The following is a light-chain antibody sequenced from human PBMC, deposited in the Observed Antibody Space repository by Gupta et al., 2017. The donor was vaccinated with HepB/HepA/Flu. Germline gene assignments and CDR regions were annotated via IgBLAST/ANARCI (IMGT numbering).Light chain of an antibody. J-gene: IGKJ3*01. Sequence: IVMTQSPLFLPVTPGEPASISCSSSQSLLHSNGYTYLDWYLQKPGQSPQLLIYLGSNRASGVPDRFSGSGSGTDFTLKISRLQAEDVGVYYCKQAIQTPFTFGQGTKVDIE. CDR3: KQAIQTPFT. V-gene: IGKV2-28*01. CDR1: QSLLHSNGYTY. CDR2: LGS.